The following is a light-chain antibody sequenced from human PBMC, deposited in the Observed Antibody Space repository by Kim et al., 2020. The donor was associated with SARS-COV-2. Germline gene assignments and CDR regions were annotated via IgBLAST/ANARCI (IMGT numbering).Light chain of an antibody. V-gene: IGKV1-39*01. CDR1: HGISCY. CDR3: QQSYSTPYT. J-gene: IGKJ2*01. Sequence: SASVVDRVPFTSRESHGISCYLNWYQQKPGKAPKLLSYAASSLQSGVPSRFSGSGSGTDFTLTISSLQPEDFATYYCQQSYSTPYTFGQGTKLEI. CDR2: AAS.